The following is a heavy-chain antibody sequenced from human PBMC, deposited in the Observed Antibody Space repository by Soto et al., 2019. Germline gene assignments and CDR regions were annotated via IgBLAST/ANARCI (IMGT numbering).Heavy chain of an antibody. CDR2: IDPSDSYT. Sequence: ESLKVSFKGSGYRFTSYWIIWVRQMPGKGLEWMGRIDPSDSYTNYSPSFQGHVTISADKSISTAYLHWSSLKASDTAMYYCATSIAVAGTTFYYYYGMDVWGQGTTVTVSS. J-gene: IGHJ6*02. CDR1: GYRFTSYW. D-gene: IGHD6-19*01. CDR3: ATSIAVAGTTFYYYYGMDV. V-gene: IGHV5-10-1*01.